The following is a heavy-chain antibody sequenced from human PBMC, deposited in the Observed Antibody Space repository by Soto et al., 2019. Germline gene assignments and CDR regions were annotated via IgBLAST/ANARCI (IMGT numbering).Heavy chain of an antibody. J-gene: IGHJ4*02. V-gene: IGHV1-69*12. D-gene: IGHD5-12*01. CDR1: GGTFSSYA. CDR2: IVPIVDTS. Sequence: QVQLVQSGAEVRQPASSVKVSCKTSGGTFSSYAISWVRQAPGQGLEWMGGIVPIVDTSTYAQKFQGRVTISADESTSTVYMELSSLRSDDTAVYYCARVLAIPGYPYNWGQAILATVSS. CDR3: ARVLAIPGYPYN.